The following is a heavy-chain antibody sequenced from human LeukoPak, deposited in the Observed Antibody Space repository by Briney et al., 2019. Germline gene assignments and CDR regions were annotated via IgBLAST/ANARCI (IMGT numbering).Heavy chain of an antibody. CDR1: GYSFTSYW. CDR3: ARVVDSSSSLVGYMDV. CDR2: IYPGDSDT. V-gene: IGHV5-51*01. D-gene: IGHD6-6*01. Sequence: GESLKISCKGSGYSFTSYWIGWVRQMPGKGLEWMGIIYPGDSDTRYSPSFQGQVTISADKSISTAYLQWSSLKASDTAMYYCARVVDSSSSLVGYMDVWGKGTTVTVSS. J-gene: IGHJ6*03.